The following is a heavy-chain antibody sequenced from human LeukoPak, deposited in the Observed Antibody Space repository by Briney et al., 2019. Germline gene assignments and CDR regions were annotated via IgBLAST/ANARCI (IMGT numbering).Heavy chain of an antibody. V-gene: IGHV3-23*01. CDR3: AKDLLPHTYGSSGYYVDY. D-gene: IGHD3-22*01. J-gene: IGHJ4*02. Sequence: AGGSLRLSCAASGFTFSSYAMSWVRQAPGKGLEWVSAISGSGGSTYYADSVKGRFTISRDNSKNTLYLQMNSLRAEDTAVYYCAKDLLPHTYGSSGYYVDYWGQGTLVTVSS. CDR2: ISGSGGST. CDR1: GFTFSSYA.